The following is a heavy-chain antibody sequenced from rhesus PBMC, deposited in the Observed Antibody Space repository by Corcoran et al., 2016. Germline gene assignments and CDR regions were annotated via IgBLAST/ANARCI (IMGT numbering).Heavy chain of an antibody. CDR2: ISGNRDYM. V-gene: IGHV3-183*01. CDR3: TREMVGYGGFDY. CDR1: GFPFGYHD. Sequence: EVQLVESGGGLVQPGGSLRLSFAASGFPFGYHDLHWVRQAPGKGLEWVASISGNRDYMSYADSVKGRFTISRDNAKNSLSLQMTSLRVEDRAVYFCTREMVGYGGFDYWGQGALVTVSS. J-gene: IGHJ4*01. D-gene: IGHD6-37*01.